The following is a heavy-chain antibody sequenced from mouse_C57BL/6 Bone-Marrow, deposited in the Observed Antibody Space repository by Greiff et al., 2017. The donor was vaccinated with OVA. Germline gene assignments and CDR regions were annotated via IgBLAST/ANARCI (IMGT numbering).Heavy chain of an antibody. CDR2: IYPRDGST. J-gene: IGHJ1*03. D-gene: IGHD1-1*01. Sequence: VQLQQSDAELVKPGASVKISCKVSGYTFTDHTIHWMKQRPEQGLEWIGYIYPRDGSTKYNEKFKGKATLTADKSSSTAYMQLNSLTSEDSAVYFFAKDYYGSGCFDVWGTGTTVTVSS. V-gene: IGHV1-78*01. CDR1: GYTFTDHT. CDR3: AKDYYGSGCFDV.